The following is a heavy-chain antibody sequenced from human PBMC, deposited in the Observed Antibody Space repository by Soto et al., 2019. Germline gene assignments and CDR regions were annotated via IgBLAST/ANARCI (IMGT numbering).Heavy chain of an antibody. V-gene: IGHV2-5*02. D-gene: IGHD2-21*02. J-gene: IGHJ4*02. CDR1: GFSLTTSGEA. CDR2: IYWDDDK. Sequence: QITLRESGPALVKPTQTLTLTCTFSGFSLTTSGEAVAWIRQPPGKSLEWLGIIYWDDDKRYSPSLGNRITFTKDTSKNPVFLSMADVDPSDTATYYSAHTVAGTSGRDLDYWGQVPRVTVSS. CDR3: AHTVAGTSGRDLDY.